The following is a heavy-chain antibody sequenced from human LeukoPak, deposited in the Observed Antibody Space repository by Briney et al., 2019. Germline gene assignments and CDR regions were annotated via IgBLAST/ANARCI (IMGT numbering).Heavy chain of an antibody. J-gene: IGHJ4*02. V-gene: IGHV4-30-4*01. CDR1: GGSISSGDYF. CDR3: ARYTSGQYYFDY. CDR2: IYYTGST. D-gene: IGHD6-19*01. Sequence: TSQTLSLTCTVSGGSISSGDYFWSWIRQPPGKGLEWIGYIYYTGSTYYNPSLKSRVTISVDTSKNHFSLKLSSVTAADTAVYYCARYTSGQYYFDYWGQGTLVTVSS.